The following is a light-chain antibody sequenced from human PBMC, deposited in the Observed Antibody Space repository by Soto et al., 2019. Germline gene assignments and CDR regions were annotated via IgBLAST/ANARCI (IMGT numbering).Light chain of an antibody. Sequence: EIVLTQSPGTLSLSPGERATLSCRASQSVSSSYLAWYQQKPGQAPRLLIYGASSRATGIPDRFSGSGSGTDFTLTISRLEPADFAVYYCQKYGSSPRTFGQGTKVDIK. V-gene: IGKV3-20*01. CDR3: QKYGSSPRT. CDR1: QSVSSSY. CDR2: GAS. J-gene: IGKJ1*01.